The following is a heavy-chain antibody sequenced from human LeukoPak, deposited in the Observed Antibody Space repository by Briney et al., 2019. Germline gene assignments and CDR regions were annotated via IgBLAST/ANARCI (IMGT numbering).Heavy chain of an antibody. J-gene: IGHJ4*02. CDR2: IGPSGAVT. Sequence: GGSLTLSCAGSGFTFETYAMTWVRQAPGKGVEWVSVIGPSGAVTHYAESVKGRFTISRDNSKNTLYLQMNSLRVEDTAIYFCAKYATGYAPNFDYWGKGTLVTVSS. D-gene: IGHD5-12*01. V-gene: IGHV3-23*01. CDR3: AKYATGYAPNFDY. CDR1: GFTFETYA.